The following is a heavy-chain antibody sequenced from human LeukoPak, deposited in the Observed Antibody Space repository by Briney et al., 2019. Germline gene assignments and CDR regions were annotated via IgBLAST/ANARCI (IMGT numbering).Heavy chain of an antibody. CDR1: GDTITSGLYY. J-gene: IGHJ5*02. D-gene: IGHD3-16*01. V-gene: IGHV4-39*07. Sequence: SDTLSLTCTVSGDTITSGLYYWGWIRQPPGMDLKWFGSAFSSGSTYYNTSLNSRVAISVDTSKNQLSLKRSSVTAADTAVYYWARDLGVMTRHQYWFDPWGQGTLVTVSS. CDR3: ARDLGVMTRHQYWFDP. CDR2: AFSSGST.